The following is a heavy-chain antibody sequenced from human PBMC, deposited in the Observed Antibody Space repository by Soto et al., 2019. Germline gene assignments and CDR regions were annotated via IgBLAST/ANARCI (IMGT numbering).Heavy chain of an antibody. J-gene: IGHJ4*02. V-gene: IGHV3-66*01. D-gene: IGHD2-15*01. CDR1: GFTVSSNY. CDR3: ARTCSGGTCSFDY. CDR2: ICSGGST. Sequence: GSLRLSCAASGFTVSSNYMSWVRQAPGKGLEWVSVICSGGSTYYADSVKGRFTISRDNSENTLYLQMNSLRAEDTAVYYCARTCSGGTCSFDYWGQGTLVTVSS.